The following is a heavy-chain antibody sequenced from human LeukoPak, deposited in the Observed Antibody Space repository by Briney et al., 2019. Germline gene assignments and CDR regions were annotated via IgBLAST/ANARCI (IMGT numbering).Heavy chain of an antibody. D-gene: IGHD3-22*01. CDR2: ISGNAAIT. V-gene: IGHV3-23*01. CDR1: GFTFNNYG. CDR3: ANGVNTMTVDY. J-gene: IGHJ4*02. Sequence: GGSLRLSCAASGFTFNNYGMNWVRRAPGKGLEWLSAISGNAAITYYADSVKGRFTISRDNSKNTLYLQMNSLRAEDTAVYYCANGVNTMTVDYWGQGTLVTVSS.